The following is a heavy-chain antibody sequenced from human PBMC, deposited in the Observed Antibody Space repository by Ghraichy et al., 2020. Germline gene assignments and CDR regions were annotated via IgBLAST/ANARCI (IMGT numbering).Heavy chain of an antibody. V-gene: IGHV6-1*01. Sequence: SETLSLTCAISGDSVSSNSAAWNWIRQSPSRGLEWLGRTYYRSKWFRDYAASVKSRITINPDTSKNQFSLQLNSVAPEDTAVYYCARGLGGTIDYWGQGTPVTVSS. CDR1: GDSVSSNSAA. D-gene: IGHD1-1*01. CDR2: TYYRSKWFR. CDR3: ARGLGGTIDY. J-gene: IGHJ4*02.